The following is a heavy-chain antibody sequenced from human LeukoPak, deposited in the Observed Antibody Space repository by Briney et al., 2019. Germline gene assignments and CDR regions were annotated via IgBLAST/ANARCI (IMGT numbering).Heavy chain of an antibody. CDR2: ISGYNGNT. J-gene: IGHJ6*02. Sequence: PSVKVSCKASGYTFTSYAISWVRQAPGQGLEWMGWISGYNGNTKYAQKVQGRVTMTTDTSTSTAYMELRSLRSDDTAVYYCARGYSYGSDYYYGMDVWGQGTTVTVSS. CDR3: ARGYSYGSDYYYGMDV. CDR1: GYTFTSYA. V-gene: IGHV1-18*01. D-gene: IGHD5-18*01.